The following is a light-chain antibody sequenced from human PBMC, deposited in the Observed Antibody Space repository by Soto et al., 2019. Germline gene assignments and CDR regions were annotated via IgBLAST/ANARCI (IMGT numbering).Light chain of an antibody. CDR1: SSDVGSYNR. CDR2: EVS. J-gene: IGLJ3*02. CDR3: ISYRSGNTFV. V-gene: IGLV2-18*02. Sequence: QSVLTQPPSVSGSPGQSVTISCSGTSSDVGSYNRVSWYQQPPGTAPKLIIYEVSYRPSGVPDRFSGSKSGNAASLTISGLQAEDEADYYCISYRSGNTFVFGGGTKLTVL.